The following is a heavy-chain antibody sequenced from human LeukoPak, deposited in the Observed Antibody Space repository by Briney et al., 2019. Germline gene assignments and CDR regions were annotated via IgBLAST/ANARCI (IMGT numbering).Heavy chain of an antibody. CDR1: GFMFSSYG. CDR2: IWYDGSNK. V-gene: IGHV3-33*08. D-gene: IGHD5-18*01. J-gene: IGHJ5*02. CDR3: ARGTDTAMVTGGYNWFDP. Sequence: GGSLRLSCAASGFMFSSYGMHWVRQAPGKGLEWVAVIWYDGSNKYYADSVKGRFNISRDNSKNTLYLQMNSLRAEDTAVYYCARGTDTAMVTGGYNWFDPWGQGTLVTVSS.